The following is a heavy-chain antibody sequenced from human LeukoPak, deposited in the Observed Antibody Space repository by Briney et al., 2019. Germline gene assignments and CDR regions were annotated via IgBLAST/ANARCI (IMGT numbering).Heavy chain of an antibody. CDR1: GFTFSSYG. Sequence: PARSLRLSCAASGFTFSSYGMHWVRQAPGKGLEWVAVIWYDGSNKYYADSVKGRFTTSRDNPKNTLYLQTNSLRAEDTAVYYCARDSTGIAAAGSFDYWGQGTLVTVSS. CDR3: ARDSTGIAAAGSFDY. V-gene: IGHV3-33*01. D-gene: IGHD6-13*01. J-gene: IGHJ4*02. CDR2: IWYDGSNK.